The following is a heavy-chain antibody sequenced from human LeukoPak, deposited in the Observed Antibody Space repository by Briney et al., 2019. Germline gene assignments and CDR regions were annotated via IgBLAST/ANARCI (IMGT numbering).Heavy chain of an antibody. V-gene: IGHV3-30*03. CDR3: AGESGDYNRKRYFDY. CDR1: GFTFSSYG. J-gene: IGHJ4*02. CDR2: ISYDGSNK. D-gene: IGHD4-17*01. Sequence: GRSLRLSCAASGFTFSSYGMHWVRQAPGKGLEWVAVISYDGSNKYYADSVKGRFTISRDNSKNTLYLQMNSLRAEDTAVYYCAGESGDYNRKRYFDYWGQGTLVTVSS.